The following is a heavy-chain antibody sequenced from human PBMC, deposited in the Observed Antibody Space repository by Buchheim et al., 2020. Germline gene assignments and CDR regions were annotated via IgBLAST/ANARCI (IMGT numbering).Heavy chain of an antibody. CDR2: IYYSGST. Sequence: QVQLHRWGAGLLKPSETLSLTCAVYGGSFSGYYWSWIRQPPGKGLEWIGSIYYSGSTYYNPSLKSRVTISVDTSKNPFYLKLSSVTAADTAVYYCARLSYVWGSYPWGQGTL. D-gene: IGHD3-16*01. V-gene: IGHV4-34*01. CDR3: ARLSYVWGSYP. J-gene: IGHJ5*02. CDR1: GGSFSGYY.